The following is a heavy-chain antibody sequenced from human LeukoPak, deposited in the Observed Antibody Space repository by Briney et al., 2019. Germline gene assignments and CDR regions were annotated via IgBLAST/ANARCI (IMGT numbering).Heavy chain of an antibody. CDR2: IYSTGCT. D-gene: IGHD1-26*01. CDR3: ARWDNHGYVDY. CDR1: GGSINNYY. Sequence: PSETLSLTCTVSGGSINNYYWSWIRQPAGKGLEWIGRIYSTGCTNNNPSLKSRVTMSVDTSKNQFSLKLSSVTAADTAVYYCARWDNHGYVDYWGQGTLVTVSS. J-gene: IGHJ4*02. V-gene: IGHV4-4*07.